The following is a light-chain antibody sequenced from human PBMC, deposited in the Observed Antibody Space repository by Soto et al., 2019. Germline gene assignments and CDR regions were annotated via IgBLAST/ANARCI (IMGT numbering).Light chain of an antibody. CDR2: DAS. J-gene: IGKJ5*01. V-gene: IGKV3-11*01. CDR3: QQRSNWPPLIS. CDR1: QSVTTY. Sequence: EIVLTQSPDTLSLSPGERATLSCRASQSVTTYLAWYQQKPGQAPRLLIYDASNRATGTPARFSGSGSGTDFTLTISSLEPEDFAVYYCQQRSNWPPLISFGQGTRLEIK.